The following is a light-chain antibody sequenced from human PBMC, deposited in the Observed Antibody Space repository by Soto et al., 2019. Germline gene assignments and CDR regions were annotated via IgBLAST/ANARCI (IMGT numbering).Light chain of an antibody. Sequence: EIVLTQSPGTLSLSPGERATLSCRASQSVSSSYLAWYQQRPGQAPRLLIYDASNRATGIPARFSGSGSGTDFTLTISSLEPEDFAVYFCQQRTDWLTFGGGTKVDIK. CDR3: QQRTDWLT. CDR2: DAS. V-gene: IGKV3-11*01. CDR1: QSVSSSY. J-gene: IGKJ4*01.